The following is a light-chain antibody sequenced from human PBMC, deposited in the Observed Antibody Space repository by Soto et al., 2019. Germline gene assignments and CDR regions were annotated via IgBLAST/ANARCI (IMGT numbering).Light chain of an antibody. CDR2: AAS. CDR1: QGISSY. V-gene: IGKV1-16*01. CDR3: QQYNTYSGT. Sequence: DIQLTQSPSSLSASVVDRVTITCLASQGISSYLAWYQRKPGKAPKLLIYAASTLQSGVPSRFSGSGSGTDFTLTINSLQPDDFATYYCQQYNTYSGTFGPGTKVDIK. J-gene: IGKJ1*01.